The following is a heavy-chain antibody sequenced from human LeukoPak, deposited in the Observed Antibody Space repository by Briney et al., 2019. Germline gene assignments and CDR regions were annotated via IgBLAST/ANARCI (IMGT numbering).Heavy chain of an antibody. CDR2: IYYSGST. Sequence: PSETLSHTCTVSGGSISSSSYYWGWIRQPPGKGLEWIGSIYYSGSTYYNPSLKSRVTISVDTSKNQFSLKLSSVTAADTAVYYCARVLINYREVGATTIFDYWGQGTLVTVSS. D-gene: IGHD1-26*01. V-gene: IGHV4-39*07. CDR1: GGSISSSSYY. J-gene: IGHJ4*02. CDR3: ARVLINYREVGATTIFDY.